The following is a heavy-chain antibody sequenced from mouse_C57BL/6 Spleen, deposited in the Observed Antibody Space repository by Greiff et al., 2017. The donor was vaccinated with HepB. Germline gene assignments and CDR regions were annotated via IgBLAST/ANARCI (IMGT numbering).Heavy chain of an antibody. CDR2: IYPGDGDT. CDR1: GYAFSSYW. V-gene: IGHV1-80*01. J-gene: IGHJ4*01. Sequence: QVQLKQSGAELVKPGASVKISCKASGYAFSSYWMNWVKQRPGKGLEWIGQIYPGDGDTNYNGKFKGKATLTADKSSSTAYMQLSSLTSEDSAVYFCARSAYSNYGYYAMDYWGQGTSVTVSS. CDR3: ARSAYSNYGYYAMDY. D-gene: IGHD2-5*01.